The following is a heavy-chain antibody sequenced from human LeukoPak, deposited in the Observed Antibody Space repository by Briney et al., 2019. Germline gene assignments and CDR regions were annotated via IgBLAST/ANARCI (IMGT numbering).Heavy chain of an antibody. D-gene: IGHD2-8*02. Sequence: GESLKISCKGSGYSFTRNWIGWVRQMPGKGLEWMGIIYPGDSDTRYSPSFRGQVTISVDESISTASLQWSSLKASDTAMYYCAKSIGSCTDSTCEILDIWGQGTVVTVSS. CDR2: IYPGDSDT. CDR3: AKSIGSCTDSTCEILDI. V-gene: IGHV5-51*01. J-gene: IGHJ3*02. CDR1: GYSFTRNW.